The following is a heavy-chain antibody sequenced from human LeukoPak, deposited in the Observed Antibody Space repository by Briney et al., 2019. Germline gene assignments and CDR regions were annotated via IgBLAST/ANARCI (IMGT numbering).Heavy chain of an antibody. CDR3: ASDREVGY. V-gene: IGHV4-59*01. D-gene: IGHD1-26*01. Sequence: PAETLSLTCTVSGGSISVYYWSWIRQPPGKGLEWIGYIYNSGSTNYNPSLKSRLTISVDTSKNRFSMKLSSVTAAGTAVYYCASDREVGYWGQGTLVTVSS. CDR2: IYNSGST. CDR1: GGSISVYY. J-gene: IGHJ4*02.